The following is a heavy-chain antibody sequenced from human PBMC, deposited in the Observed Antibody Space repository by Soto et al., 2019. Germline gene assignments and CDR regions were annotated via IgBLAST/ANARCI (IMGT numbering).Heavy chain of an antibody. Sequence: SETLSLTCTVSGGSISSGGYYWSWIRQHPGKGLEWIGYIYYSGSTYYNPSLKSRVTISVDTSKNQFSLKLSSVTAADTAVYYCARGAWEPGLLWFGELFGTFVMDVWGQGTTVTVYS. V-gene: IGHV4-31*03. D-gene: IGHD3-10*01. CDR2: IYYSGST. CDR1: GGSISSGGYY. J-gene: IGHJ6*02. CDR3: ARGAWEPGLLWFGELFGTFVMDV.